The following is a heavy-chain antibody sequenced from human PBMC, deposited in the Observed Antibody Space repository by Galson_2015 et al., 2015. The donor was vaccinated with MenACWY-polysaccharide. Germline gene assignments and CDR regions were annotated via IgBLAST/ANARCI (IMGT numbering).Heavy chain of an antibody. CDR1: HDSVSSSY. Sequence: LSLTCTVSHDSVSSSYWRWIRQSADKGLEYLGRIHATGSTAYNPSFRSRVAMSVDLPRNQLSLRLVSVTPSDTAIYYCARRSLDNWYFDLWGRGTLVIVSS. V-gene: IGHV4-4*07. D-gene: IGHD1-1*01. CDR3: ARRSLDNWYFDL. J-gene: IGHJ2*01. CDR2: IHATGST.